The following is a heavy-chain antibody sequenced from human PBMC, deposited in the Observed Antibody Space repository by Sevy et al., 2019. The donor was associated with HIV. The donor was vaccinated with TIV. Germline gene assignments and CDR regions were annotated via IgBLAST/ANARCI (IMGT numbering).Heavy chain of an antibody. CDR1: GFTFSSYS. D-gene: IGHD3-22*01. V-gene: IGHV3-48*02. Sequence: GGSLRLSCAASGFTFSSYSMNWVRQAPGKGLEWVSYISRSSSTIYYADSVKGRFTISRDNAKNSLYLQMNSLRDEDTAVYYWARERKMYDSSGYYFHFDYWGQGTLVTVSS. J-gene: IGHJ4*02. CDR3: ARERKMYDSSGYYFHFDY. CDR2: ISRSSSTI.